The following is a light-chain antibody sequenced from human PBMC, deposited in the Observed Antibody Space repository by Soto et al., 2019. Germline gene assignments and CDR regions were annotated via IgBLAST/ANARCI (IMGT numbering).Light chain of an antibody. CDR2: DVS. J-gene: IGLJ1*01. Sequence: QSVLTQPASVSGSPGQSITISCTGTNSDVGGYNYVSWYQHHPGQAPKLMIYDVSNRPSGVSNRFSGSKSGNTASLTISGLQPEDEADYYCSSYTTSNTRQIVFGTGTKVTVL. CDR3: SSYTTSNTRQIV. V-gene: IGLV2-14*03. CDR1: NSDVGGYNY.